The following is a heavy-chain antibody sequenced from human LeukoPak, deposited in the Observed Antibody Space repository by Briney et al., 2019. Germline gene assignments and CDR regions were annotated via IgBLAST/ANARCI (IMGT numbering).Heavy chain of an antibody. V-gene: IGHV5-51*01. Sequence: GESLKISCKGSGYRFTNYWIGWVRQMPGKGLEWMGIIYPSDSDTRYSTSFQGQVTISTDKAISTAYLQWSSLKASDTAMYYCARLEGNAFLDYWGQGTLVIVSS. D-gene: IGHD4-23*01. CDR1: GYRFTNYW. J-gene: IGHJ4*02. CDR2: IYPSDSDT. CDR3: ARLEGNAFLDY.